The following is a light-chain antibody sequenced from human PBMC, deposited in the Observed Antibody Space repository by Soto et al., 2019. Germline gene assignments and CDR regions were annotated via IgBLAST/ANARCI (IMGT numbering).Light chain of an antibody. J-gene: IGKJ1*01. CDR3: QQRSNWPPTWT. CDR2: DAS. CDR1: QRIGSY. V-gene: IGKV3-11*01. Sequence: EIVLTQSPGTLSLSPGERATLSCRASQRIGSYLAWSQQKPGQTPRLLIYDASNRATGIPARFSGSGSGTDFTRPISSLEPEDFAVYYCQQRSNWPPTWTFGQGTKVAIK.